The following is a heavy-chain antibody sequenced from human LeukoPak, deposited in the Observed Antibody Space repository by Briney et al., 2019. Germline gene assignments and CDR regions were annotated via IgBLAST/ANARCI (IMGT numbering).Heavy chain of an antibody. D-gene: IGHD2-21*01. CDR3: ARQATRGVVVIASGAFDI. V-gene: IGHV4-39*01. CDR2: IYYSGST. CDR1: GGSISSSSYY. Sequence: SETLSLTCTVSGGSISSSSYYWGWIRQPPGKGLEWIGSIYYSGSTYYNPSLKSRVTISVDTSKNQFSLKPSSVTAADTAVYYCARQATRGVVVIASGAFDIWGQGTMVTVSS. J-gene: IGHJ3*02.